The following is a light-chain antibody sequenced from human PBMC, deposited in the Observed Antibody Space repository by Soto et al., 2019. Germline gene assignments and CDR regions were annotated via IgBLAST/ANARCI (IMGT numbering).Light chain of an antibody. V-gene: IGKV3-20*01. CDR3: QHYGDSRT. J-gene: IGKJ1*01. CDR2: GAS. Sequence: ELVMTQSPGTLSLSPGEGATLSCRASQSVSRNYLAWYQQTPGQAPRLLIYGASGRATGIPDRFGGSGSGTDFTLTISRLEPEDFAVYYCQHYGDSRTFGQGTKVDIK. CDR1: QSVSRNY.